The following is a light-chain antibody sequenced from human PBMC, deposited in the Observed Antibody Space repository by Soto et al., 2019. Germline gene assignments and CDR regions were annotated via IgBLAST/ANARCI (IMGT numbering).Light chain of an antibody. Sequence: TISCTGTSSDIGSYNRVSWYQQPPGTAPKLIIYEVNNRPSGVPDRFSGSKSGNTASLTISGLQAEDEADYYCNSFTTSSTYVFGTGTKVTVL. CDR2: EVN. V-gene: IGLV2-18*02. J-gene: IGLJ1*01. CDR1: SSDIGSYNR. CDR3: NSFTTSSTYV.